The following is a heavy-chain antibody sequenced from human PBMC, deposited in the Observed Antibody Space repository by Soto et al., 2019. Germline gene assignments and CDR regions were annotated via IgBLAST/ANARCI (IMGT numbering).Heavy chain of an antibody. V-gene: IGHV4-39*01. J-gene: IGHJ3*02. Sequence: PSETLSLTCTVSGGSISSSSYYWGWIRQPPGKGLEWIGSIYYSGSTYYNPSLKSRVTISVDTSKNQFSLKLSSVTAADTAVYYCARTDYIWGSYRSGLGAFDIWGQGTMVTVSS. CDR3: ARTDYIWGSYRSGLGAFDI. CDR1: GGSISSSSYY. CDR2: IYYSGST. D-gene: IGHD3-16*02.